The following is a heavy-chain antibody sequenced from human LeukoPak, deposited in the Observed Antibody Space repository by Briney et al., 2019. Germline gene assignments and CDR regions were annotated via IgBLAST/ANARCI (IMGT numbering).Heavy chain of an antibody. CDR2: INHSGST. J-gene: IGHJ5*02. Sequence: SETLSHTCAVYGGSFSGYYWSWIRQPPGKGLEWIGEINHSGSTNYNPSLKSRVTISVDKSKNQFSLKLSSVTAADTAVYYCARAAGYSSGWRYNLFDPWGQGTLVTVSS. V-gene: IGHV4-34*01. CDR1: GGSFSGYY. CDR3: ARAAGYSSGWRYNLFDP. D-gene: IGHD6-19*01.